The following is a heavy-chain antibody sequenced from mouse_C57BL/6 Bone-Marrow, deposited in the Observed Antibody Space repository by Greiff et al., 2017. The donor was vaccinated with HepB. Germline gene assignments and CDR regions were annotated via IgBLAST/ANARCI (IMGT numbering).Heavy chain of an antibody. J-gene: IGHJ3*01. V-gene: IGHV1-55*01. CDR1: GYTFTSYW. CDR2: IYPGSGST. CDR3: ARLSYGSSFGFAY. D-gene: IGHD1-1*01. Sequence: QVQLQQPGAELVKPGASVKMSCKASGYTFTSYWLTWVKQRPGQGLEWIGDIYPGSGSTNYNEKFKSKATLTVDTSSSTAYMQLSSLTSEDSAVYYCARLSYGSSFGFAYWGQGTLVTVSA.